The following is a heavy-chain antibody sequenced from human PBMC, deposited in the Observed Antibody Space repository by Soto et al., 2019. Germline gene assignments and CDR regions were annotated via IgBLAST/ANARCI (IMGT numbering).Heavy chain of an antibody. D-gene: IGHD2-15*01. CDR3: GRDHFIGGGPTPLGMDV. V-gene: IGHV1-24*01. Sequence: ASVKVSCKVSGYTLTELSMHWVRQAPGKGLEWMGGFDAEDGETIYAQKFQGRVTMTKDTSTSTAYMELRSLRSDDTAVYYCGRDHFIGGGPTPLGMDVWGQGTTVTVSS. CDR2: FDAEDGET. J-gene: IGHJ6*02. CDR1: GYTLTELS.